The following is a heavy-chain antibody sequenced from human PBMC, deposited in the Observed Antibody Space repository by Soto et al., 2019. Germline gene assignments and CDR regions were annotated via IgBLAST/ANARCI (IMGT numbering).Heavy chain of an antibody. CDR1: GFTFISFA. V-gene: IGHV3-23*01. Sequence: GGSLRLSCADSGFTFISFAMSWVRQAPGKGLEWVSAISTSGATTYYADSVKGRFTISRDNSKNTLYLRMNALTADDTAVYYCAKDPMVRDCSGGTCYFDDWGQGTLVTVSS. J-gene: IGHJ4*02. CDR3: AKDPMVRDCSGGTCYFDD. CDR2: ISTSGATT. D-gene: IGHD2-15*01.